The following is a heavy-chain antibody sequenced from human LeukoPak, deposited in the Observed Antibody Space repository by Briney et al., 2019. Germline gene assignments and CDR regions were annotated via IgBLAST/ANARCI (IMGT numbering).Heavy chain of an antibody. CDR3: ASGYSYGIFDY. CDR2: IYHSGST. CDR1: GGSISRGGYS. J-gene: IGHJ4*02. V-gene: IGHV4-30-2*01. Sequence: SQTLSLTCAVSGGSISRGGYSWSWIRQPPGKGLEWIGYIYHSGSTYYNPSLKSRVTISVDRSKNQFSLKLRSVTAAGTAVYYCASGYSYGIFDYWGQGILVTVSS. D-gene: IGHD5-18*01.